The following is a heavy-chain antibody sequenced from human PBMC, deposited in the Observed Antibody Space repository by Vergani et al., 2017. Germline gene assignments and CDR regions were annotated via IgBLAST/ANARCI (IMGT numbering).Heavy chain of an antibody. Sequence: QVQLVESGGGVVQPGRSLRLSCAASGFTFSSYGIHWVRQAPGKGLEWVTVISYDGSNKYYADSVKGLFTITRDNSKNTLSLQMNRLRAEDTAVYYCATDHHPNQDDFWNGYSWGTSLSTESYYMDVWGKGTTVTVSS. CDR1: GFTFSSYG. D-gene: IGHD3-3*01. CDR2: ISYDGSNK. V-gene: IGHV3-30*03. J-gene: IGHJ6*03. CDR3: ATDHHPNQDDFWNGYSWGTSLSTESYYMDV.